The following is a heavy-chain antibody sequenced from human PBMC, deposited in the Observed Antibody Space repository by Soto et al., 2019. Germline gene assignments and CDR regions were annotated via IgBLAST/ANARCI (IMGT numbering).Heavy chain of an antibody. V-gene: IGHV3-30*18. D-gene: IGHD6-19*01. CDR3: AKALEAQRLVGVAFDY. J-gene: IGHJ4*02. Sequence: QVQLVESGGGVVQPGGSLRLSCTASRFTFGHYGMNWVRQAPGKGLEWVAVISSDGSTKYYGDSVKGRFTISRDNSKNTLFLQMNSLRAEDTAVYYCAKALEAQRLVGVAFDYCGQGTLVTVSS. CDR1: RFTFGHYG. CDR2: ISSDGSTK.